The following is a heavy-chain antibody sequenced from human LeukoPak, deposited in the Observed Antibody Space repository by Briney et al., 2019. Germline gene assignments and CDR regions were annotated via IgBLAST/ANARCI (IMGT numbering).Heavy chain of an antibody. J-gene: IGHJ4*02. CDR3: ARGTGYSSGYPSY. Sequence: GGSLRLSCAASGFTFSSYAMHWVRQAPGKGLEWVAVISYDGSNKYYADSVKGRFTISRDNSKNTLYLQMNSLRAEDTAVYYCARGTGYSSGYPSYWGQGTLVTVSS. CDR2: ISYDGSNK. CDR1: GFTFSSYA. V-gene: IGHV3-30*04. D-gene: IGHD6-19*01.